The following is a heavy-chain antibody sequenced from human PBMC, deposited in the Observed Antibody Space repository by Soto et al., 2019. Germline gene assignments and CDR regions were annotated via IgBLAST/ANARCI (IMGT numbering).Heavy chain of an antibody. CDR2: ISSSGSAI. V-gene: IGHV3-48*03. CDR3: ASGVDY. CDR1: GFGFSSYE. J-gene: IGHJ4*02. Sequence: GGSLRLSCVASGFGFSSYEMTWIRQAPGKGLEWISYISSSGSAIYYADSVKGRFTISRDNAQHAVYLQMNSLRIDDTALYYCASGVDYWGQGTLVTVSS.